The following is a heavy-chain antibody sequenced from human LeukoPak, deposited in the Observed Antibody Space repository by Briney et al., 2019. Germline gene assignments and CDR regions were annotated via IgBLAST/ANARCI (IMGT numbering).Heavy chain of an antibody. D-gene: IGHD4-17*01. CDR1: GFTFSTYA. J-gene: IGHJ3*02. CDR2: ISGSGAGK. CDR3: AKAAYGDYAGAFDI. Sequence: GGSLRLSCAASGFTFSTYAMPWVRQAPGKGLEWVSSISGSGAGKFYAAPVKGRFTTSRDNSKNTLYVQMNSLRAEATSVYYCAKAAYGDYAGAFDIWGQGTMVIVSS. V-gene: IGHV3-23*01.